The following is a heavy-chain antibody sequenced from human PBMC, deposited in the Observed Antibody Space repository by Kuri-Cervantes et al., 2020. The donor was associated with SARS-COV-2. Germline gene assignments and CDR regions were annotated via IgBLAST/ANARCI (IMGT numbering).Heavy chain of an antibody. V-gene: IGHV3-30*18. CDR2: ISYDGSNK. Sequence: GESLKISCAASGFTFSSYGMHWVRQAPGKGLEWAAVISYDGSNKYYADSVKGRFTISRDNSKNTLYLQMNSLRAEDTAVYYCAKDRIAAAGLKGDYMDVWGKGTTVTVSS. CDR3: AKDRIAAAGLKGDYMDV. J-gene: IGHJ6*03. CDR1: GFTFSSYG. D-gene: IGHD6-13*01.